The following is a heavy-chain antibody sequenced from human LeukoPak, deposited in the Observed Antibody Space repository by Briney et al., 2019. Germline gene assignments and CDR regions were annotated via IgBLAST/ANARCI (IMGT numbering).Heavy chain of an antibody. J-gene: IGHJ4*02. CDR2: ISYDGSNK. Sequence: PGRSLRLSCAASGFTFSSYVIHWVRQAPGKGLEWVAVISYDGSNKYYADSVKGRFTISRDNSKNTVYLQMNSLRAEDTAVYYCARAANWNAGGFDYWDQGTLVTVSS. CDR3: ARAANWNAGGFDY. D-gene: IGHD1-1*01. V-gene: IGHV3-30*04. CDR1: GFTFSSYV.